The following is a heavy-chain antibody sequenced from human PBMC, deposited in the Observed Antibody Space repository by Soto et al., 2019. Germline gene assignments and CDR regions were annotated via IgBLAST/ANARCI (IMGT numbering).Heavy chain of an antibody. CDR3: ARRSSETWRWIQFSAFDI. Sequence: SETLSLTCTVSGGSISSSSYYWGWIRQPPGKGLEWIGSIYYSGSTYYNPSLKSRVTISVDTSKNQFSLKLSSVTAADTAVYYCARRSSETWRWIQFSAFDIWGQGTMVTVSS. CDR2: IYYSGST. J-gene: IGHJ3*02. D-gene: IGHD5-18*01. V-gene: IGHV4-39*01. CDR1: GGSISSSSYY.